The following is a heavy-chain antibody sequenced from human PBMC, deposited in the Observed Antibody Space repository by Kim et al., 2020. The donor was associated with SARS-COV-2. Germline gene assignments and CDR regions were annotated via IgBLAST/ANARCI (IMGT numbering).Heavy chain of an antibody. CDR1: GFTFSSYG. CDR2: ISYDGSNK. D-gene: IGHD6-19*01. Sequence: GGSLRLSCAASGFTFSSYGMHWVRQAPGKGLEWVAVISYDGSNKYYADSVKGRFTISRDNSKNTLYLQMNSLRAEDTAVYYCAKDSAVGGQWLKYHFDYWGQGTLVTVSS. V-gene: IGHV3-30*18. J-gene: IGHJ4*02. CDR3: AKDSAVGGQWLKYHFDY.